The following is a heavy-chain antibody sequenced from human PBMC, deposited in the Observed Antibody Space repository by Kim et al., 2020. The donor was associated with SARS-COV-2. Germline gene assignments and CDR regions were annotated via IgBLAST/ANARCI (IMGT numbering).Heavy chain of an antibody. CDR3: MKGGWGSIWDH. V-gene: IGHV3-23*01. J-gene: IGHJ4*02. CDR1: GFTFTGYA. D-gene: IGHD2-21*01. Sequence: GGSLRLSCTTSGFTFTGYAMSWVRQAPGKGLEWVSSIDGSDGTTYYVDSVKGRFTISRDNSKNTLYLQMRALRADDTAVYYCMKGGWGSIWDHWGKGTL. CDR2: IDGSDGTT.